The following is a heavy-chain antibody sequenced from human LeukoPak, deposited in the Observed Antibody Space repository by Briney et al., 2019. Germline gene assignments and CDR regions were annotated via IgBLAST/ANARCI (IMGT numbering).Heavy chain of an antibody. D-gene: IGHD1-26*01. Sequence: PGGSLRLSCAASGFTFSSYSMNWVRQAPGKGLEWISYVSYSSSTIYYADSVKGRFTISRDNSKNTLYLQMNSLRAEDTAVYYCAKELYTGSYLTSDHWGQGTLVTVSS. V-gene: IGHV3-48*01. J-gene: IGHJ4*02. CDR2: VSYSSSTI. CDR1: GFTFSSYS. CDR3: AKELYTGSYLTSDH.